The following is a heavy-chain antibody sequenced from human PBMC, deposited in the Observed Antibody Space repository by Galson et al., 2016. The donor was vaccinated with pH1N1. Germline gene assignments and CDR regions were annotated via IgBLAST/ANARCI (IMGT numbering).Heavy chain of an antibody. CDR2: MNPNNGNA. Sequence: SVKVSCKASGYTLTSYDINWVRQATGQGLEWMGWMNPNNGNADYAPKFQGRVNLTRNASTNTAYTELSSLTSEDTAVYYCARGPVYWYFDLWGRGTPVIVSS. CDR1: GYTLTSYD. V-gene: IGHV1-8*01. J-gene: IGHJ2*01. CDR3: ARGPVYWYFDL.